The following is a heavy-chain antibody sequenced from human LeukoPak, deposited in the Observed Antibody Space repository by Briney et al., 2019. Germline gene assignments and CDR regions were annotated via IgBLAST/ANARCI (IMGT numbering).Heavy chain of an antibody. V-gene: IGHV4-34*01. CDR2: INHSGST. CDR1: GGSFSGYY. Sequence: SETLSLTCAVYGGSFSGYYWSWIRQPPGKGLEWIGEINHSGSTNYNPSLKSRVTISVDTSKNQFSLELSSVTAADTAVYYCARGPPYIVVVTGIGFFDYWGQGTLVTVSS. CDR3: ARGPPYIVVVTGIGFFDY. D-gene: IGHD2-21*02. J-gene: IGHJ4*02.